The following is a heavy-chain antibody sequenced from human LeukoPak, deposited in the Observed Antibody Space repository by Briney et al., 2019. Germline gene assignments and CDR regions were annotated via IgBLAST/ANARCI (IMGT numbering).Heavy chain of an antibody. V-gene: IGHV1-18*04. D-gene: IGHD3-16*01. Sequence: GASVKVSCKASGYTFTGYYMHWVRQAPGQGLEWMGWISAYNGNTNYAQKLQGRVTMTTDTSTSTAYMELRSLRSDDTAVYYCARGLGTGGYFDYWGQGTLVTVSS. CDR2: ISAYNGNT. J-gene: IGHJ4*02. CDR1: GYTFTGYY. CDR3: ARGLGTGGYFDY.